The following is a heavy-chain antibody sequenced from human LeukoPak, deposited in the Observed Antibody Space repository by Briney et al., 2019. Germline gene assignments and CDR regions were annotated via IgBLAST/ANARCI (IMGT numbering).Heavy chain of an antibody. CDR2: IWYDGSNK. Sequence: PGGSLRLSCVASGLTFSGQWMNWVRQAPGQGLEWVAVIWYDGSNKYYADSVKGRFTISRDNSKNTLYLQMNSLRAEDTAVYYCARDRYQLPGYYFDYWGQGTLVTVSS. CDR3: ARDRYQLPGYYFDY. D-gene: IGHD2-2*01. J-gene: IGHJ4*02. V-gene: IGHV3-33*08. CDR1: GLTFSGQW.